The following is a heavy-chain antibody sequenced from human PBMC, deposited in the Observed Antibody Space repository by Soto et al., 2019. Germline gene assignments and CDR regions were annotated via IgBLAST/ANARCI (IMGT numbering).Heavy chain of an antibody. V-gene: IGHV3-53*01. D-gene: IGHD6-13*01. J-gene: IGHJ6*02. Sequence: PGGSLRLSCAASGFTVSSNYMTWVPQAPGKGLEWVSVIYSGGSTYYADSVKGRFTISRDNSKNTLYLQMNSLRAEDTAVYYCASPIAAAGHYYYGMDVWGQGTTVTISS. CDR2: IYSGGST. CDR3: ASPIAAAGHYYYGMDV. CDR1: GFTVSSNY.